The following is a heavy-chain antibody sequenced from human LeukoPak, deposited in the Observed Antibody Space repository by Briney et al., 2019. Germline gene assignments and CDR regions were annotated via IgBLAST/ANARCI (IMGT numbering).Heavy chain of an antibody. J-gene: IGHJ3*02. CDR2: ISPDGTSK. CDR3: AKDRCGGDCYDDAFDI. CDR1: KFTFTDSP. V-gene: IGHV3-30-3*01. D-gene: IGHD2-21*02. Sequence: GGSLRLSCVASKFTFTDSPMHWVRQPPGKGLQWVAVISPDGTSKYYADSVKGRFTISRDNSKNTLYLQMNSLRAEDTAVYYCAKDRCGGDCYDDAFDIWGQGTMVTVSS.